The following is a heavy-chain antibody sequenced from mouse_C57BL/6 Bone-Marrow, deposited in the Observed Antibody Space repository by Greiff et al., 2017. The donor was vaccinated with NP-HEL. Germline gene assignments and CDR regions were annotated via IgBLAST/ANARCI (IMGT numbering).Heavy chain of an antibody. V-gene: IGHV1-63*01. Sequence: QVQLQQSGAELVRPGTSVKMSCKASGYTFTNYWIGWAKQRPGHGLEWIGDIYPGGGYTTYNEKFKGKATLTADKSSSTAYMQFSSLTSEDSAIYYGASGDYDRGNYAMDDWGQGTSVTVSS. CDR1: GYTFTNYW. J-gene: IGHJ4*01. CDR3: ASGDYDRGNYAMDD. D-gene: IGHD2-4*01. CDR2: IYPGGGYT.